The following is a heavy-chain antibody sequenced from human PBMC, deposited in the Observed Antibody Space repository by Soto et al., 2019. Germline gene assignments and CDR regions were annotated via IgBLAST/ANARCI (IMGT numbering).Heavy chain of an antibody. Sequence: EVQLVESGGGLVQPGGSLRLSCAASGFTFSSYSMNWVRQAPGKGLEWVSYISSSSSTIYYADSVKGRFTISRDNAKNSLYLQMNSLRDEDTAVYYCARDMEADDFWSGYYLFDYWGQGTLVTVSS. D-gene: IGHD3-3*01. CDR2: ISSSSSTI. CDR3: ARDMEADDFWSGYYLFDY. CDR1: GFTFSSYS. J-gene: IGHJ4*02. V-gene: IGHV3-48*02.